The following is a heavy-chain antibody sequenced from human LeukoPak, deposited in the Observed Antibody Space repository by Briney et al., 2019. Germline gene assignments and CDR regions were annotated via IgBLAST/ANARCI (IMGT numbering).Heavy chain of an antibody. CDR1: GGSISSYY. Sequence: PSETLSLTCTVSGGSISSYYWSWIRQPAGKGLEWIGRIYTSGSTNYNLSLESRVTMSVDTSKNQFSLKLSSVTAADTAVYYCARGTTYYYDSSGYYTWFDPWGQGTLVTVSS. CDR2: IYTSGST. V-gene: IGHV4-4*07. D-gene: IGHD3-22*01. CDR3: ARGTTYYYDSSGYYTWFDP. J-gene: IGHJ5*02.